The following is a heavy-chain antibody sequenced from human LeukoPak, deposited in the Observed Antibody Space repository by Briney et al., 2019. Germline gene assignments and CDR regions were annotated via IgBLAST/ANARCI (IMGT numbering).Heavy chain of an antibody. D-gene: IGHD3-10*01. CDR3: ARSIRGVIMNY. CDR1: GYIFTSYG. J-gene: IGHJ4*02. CDR2: ISAYNGNT. Sequence: GASVKVSCKASGYIFTSYGISWVRQAPGQGLEWMGWISAYNGNTNYAQKLQGRVTMTTDTSTSTAYMELRSLRPDDTAVYYCARSIRGVIMNYWGQGTLVTVSS. V-gene: IGHV1-18*01.